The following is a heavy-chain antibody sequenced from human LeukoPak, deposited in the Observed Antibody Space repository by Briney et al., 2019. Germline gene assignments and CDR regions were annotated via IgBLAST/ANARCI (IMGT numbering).Heavy chain of an antibody. CDR2: IYYSGST. J-gene: IGHJ6*02. CDR1: GGSISSYY. V-gene: IGHV4-59*12. D-gene: IGHD6-13*01. Sequence: SETLSLTCTVSGGSISSYYWSWIRQPPGKGLEWIGYIYYSGSTNYNPSLKSRVTISVDTSKNQFSLKLSSVTAADTAVYYCARDQKGQQLAWSNYYGMDVWGQGTTVTVSS. CDR3: ARDQKGQQLAWSNYYGMDV.